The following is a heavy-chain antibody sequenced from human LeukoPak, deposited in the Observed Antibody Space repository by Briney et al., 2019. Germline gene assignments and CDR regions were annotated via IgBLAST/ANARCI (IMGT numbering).Heavy chain of an antibody. CDR3: ARDVYSSSSVWYFDY. CDR1: GGSISSYY. J-gene: IGHJ4*02. D-gene: IGHD6-6*01. Sequence: PSETLSLTCTVSGGSISSYYWSWIRQPAGKGLEWIGRIYTGGSTNYNPSLKSRVTMSVDTSKNQFSLKLSSVTAADTAVYYCARDVYSSSSVWYFDYWGQGTLVTVSS. CDR2: IYTGGST. V-gene: IGHV4-4*07.